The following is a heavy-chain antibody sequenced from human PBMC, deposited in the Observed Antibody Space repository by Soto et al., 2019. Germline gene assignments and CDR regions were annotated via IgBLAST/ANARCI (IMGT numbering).Heavy chain of an antibody. J-gene: IGHJ5*02. CDR2: VFNPATT. Sequence: PSETLSLTCSLSGGSFSSAGFYWGWMRQVPGRGLEWIGHVFNPATTRHSLPLRPRLTMSIDTSAHLFSMKLSSETTAGTTTCYCVLCFYGSAGPNAWGPGTLATVSS. CDR1: GGSFSSAGFY. V-gene: IGHV4-31*03. D-gene: IGHD3-16*01. CDR3: VLCFYGSAGPNA.